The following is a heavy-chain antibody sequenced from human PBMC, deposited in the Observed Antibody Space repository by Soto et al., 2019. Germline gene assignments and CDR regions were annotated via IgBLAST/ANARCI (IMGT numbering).Heavy chain of an antibody. CDR1: GFSFSSYT. J-gene: IGHJ4*02. CDR3: VSQVAVDS. Sequence: QVRLVESGGGVVQPGGSLRLSCAASGFSFSSYTMYWVRQAPGKGLEWVAIISSDGRDKYYADSVKGRCTISRDNSKNTVFLQVDSLSVEDTAVFYCVSQVAVDSWGQGTLVTVSS. V-gene: IGHV3-30*04. CDR2: ISSDGRDK. D-gene: IGHD2-15*01.